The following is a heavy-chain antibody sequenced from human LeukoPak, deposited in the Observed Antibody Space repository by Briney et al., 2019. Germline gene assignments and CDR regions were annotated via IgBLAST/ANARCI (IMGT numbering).Heavy chain of an antibody. D-gene: IGHD2-2*01. V-gene: IGHV3-23*01. CDR3: AKDPGYQVVYCFDY. CDR2: FSGSGGST. J-gene: IGHJ4*02. CDR1: GFTFSSYA. Sequence: PGGSLRLSCAASGFTFSSYAMSWVRQAPGKGLEGVSAFSGSGGSTDYADSVKGRFTISRDNSKNTLYLQMNSLRVEDTAVYYCAKDPGYQVVYCFDYWGQGTLVTVSS.